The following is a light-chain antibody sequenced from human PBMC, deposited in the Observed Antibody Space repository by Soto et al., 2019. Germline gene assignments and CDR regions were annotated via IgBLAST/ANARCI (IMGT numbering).Light chain of an antibody. Sequence: QSVLTQPPSVSGAPGQRVTISCTGSSSNIGAGYDVHWYQQLPGTAPKLLIYGNSNRXSXXXXRXSGSKSGTSASLAITGLQAEDEXDYYCQSYDSSLSGSVFGGGTKLTVL. CDR2: GNS. CDR3: QSYDSSLSGSV. CDR1: SSNIGAGYD. J-gene: IGLJ3*02. V-gene: IGLV1-40*01.